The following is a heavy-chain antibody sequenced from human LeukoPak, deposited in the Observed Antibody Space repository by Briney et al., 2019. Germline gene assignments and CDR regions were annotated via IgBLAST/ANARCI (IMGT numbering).Heavy chain of an antibody. CDR1: GFTFSSYS. J-gene: IGHJ4*02. Sequence: GGSLRLSCAASGFTFSSYSMNWVRQAPGKGLEWVSYISSSSSTIYYADSVKGRFTISRDNSKNTLYLQMNSLRAEDTAVYYCAKSIIMIVVVITTSLMDSWGQGTLVTVSS. V-gene: IGHV3-48*01. D-gene: IGHD3-22*01. CDR2: ISSSSSTI. CDR3: AKSIIMIVVVITTSLMDS.